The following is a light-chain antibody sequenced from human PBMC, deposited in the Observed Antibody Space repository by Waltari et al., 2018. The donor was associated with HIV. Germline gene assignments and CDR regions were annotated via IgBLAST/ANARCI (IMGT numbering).Light chain of an antibody. CDR3: QPWHSSTVV. Sequence: YELTQPPSMSVPPGQTASITCAGHNLGNKYTAGHQQKPGQPPVLVIYEDNKRRSGTHELFSGSKSGDTATLTSSGTQAMDEADYYLQPWHSSTVVFGGWTRLTVL. CDR1: NLGNKY. V-gene: IGLV3-1*01. J-gene: IGLJ3*02. CDR2: EDN.